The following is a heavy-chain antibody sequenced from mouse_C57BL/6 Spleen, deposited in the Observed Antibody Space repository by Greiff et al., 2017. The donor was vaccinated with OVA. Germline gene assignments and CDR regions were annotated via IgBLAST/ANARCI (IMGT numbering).Heavy chain of an antibody. V-gene: IGHV1-52*01. CDR2: IDPSDSET. Sequence: VQLQQSGAELVRPGSSVKLSCKASGYTFTSYWMHWVKQRPIQGLEWIGNIDPSDSETHYNQKFKDKATLTVDKSSSTAYMQLSSLTSEDSAVYYCARANDYGSSYASPWYFDVWGTGTTVTVSS. CDR1: GYTFTSYW. D-gene: IGHD1-1*01. CDR3: ARANDYGSSYASPWYFDV. J-gene: IGHJ1*03.